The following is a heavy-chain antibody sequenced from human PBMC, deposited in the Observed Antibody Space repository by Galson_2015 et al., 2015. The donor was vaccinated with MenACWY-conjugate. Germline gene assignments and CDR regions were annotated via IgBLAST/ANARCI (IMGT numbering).Heavy chain of an antibody. CDR3: ARDSGYGMDV. Sequence: SLRLSCAASGFTVSSNYMSWVRQAPGKGLEWVSVFYSGGGTYYADSVKGRFTISRDNSKNTLYLQMNSLRAGDTAVYYCARDSGYGMDVWGQGTTVTVSS. CDR2: FYSGGGT. CDR1: GFTVSSNY. J-gene: IGHJ6*02. D-gene: IGHD6-25*01. V-gene: IGHV3-53*01.